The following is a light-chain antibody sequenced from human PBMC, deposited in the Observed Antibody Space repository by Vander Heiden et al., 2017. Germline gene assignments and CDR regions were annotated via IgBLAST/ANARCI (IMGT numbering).Light chain of an antibody. CDR2: WAS. CDR1: QTLLYSSNNKNY. Sequence: ILIALSPDPLAVSLGERATINCKSSQTLLYSSNNKNYLAWYQQKPGQSPKVLIYWASTRESGVPDRFSGSGSGTDFTLTISSLQAEDMAIYYCQQYLTNPYNFGQGTKLEIK. V-gene: IGKV4-1*01. J-gene: IGKJ2*01. CDR3: QQYLTNPYN.